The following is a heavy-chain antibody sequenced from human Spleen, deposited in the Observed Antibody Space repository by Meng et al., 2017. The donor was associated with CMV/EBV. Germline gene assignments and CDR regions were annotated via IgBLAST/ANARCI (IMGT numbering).Heavy chain of an antibody. Sequence: GSLRLSCAVYGGSFTGYYWTWIRQSPGRGLEWIGEINHSGSTNYNPSLKSRVTISVDTSKNQFSLKLSSVTAADTAVYYCARGIHCSSTSCYTVRYYYYYYGMDVWGQGTTVTVSS. CDR3: ARGIHCSSTSCYTVRYYYYYYGMDV. CDR1: GGSFTGYY. V-gene: IGHV4-34*01. J-gene: IGHJ6*02. CDR2: INHSGST. D-gene: IGHD2-2*02.